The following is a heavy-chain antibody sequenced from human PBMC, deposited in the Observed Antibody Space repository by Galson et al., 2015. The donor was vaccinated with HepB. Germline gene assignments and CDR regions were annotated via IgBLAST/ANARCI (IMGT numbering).Heavy chain of an antibody. CDR2: IKQDGSEK. CDR3: AREAPGCSSTSCYTWGNYYYMDV. D-gene: IGHD2-2*02. Sequence: FLRLSCAASGFTFSSYWMSWVRQAPGKGLEWVANIKQDGSEKYYVDSVKGRFTISRDNAKNSLYLRMNSLRAEDTAVYYCAREAPGCSSTSCYTWGNYYYMDVWGKGTTVTVSS. J-gene: IGHJ6*03. CDR1: GFTFSSYW. V-gene: IGHV3-7*03.